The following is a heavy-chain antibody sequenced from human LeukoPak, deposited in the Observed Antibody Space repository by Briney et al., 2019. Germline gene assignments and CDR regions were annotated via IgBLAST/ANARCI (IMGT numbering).Heavy chain of an antibody. V-gene: IGHV1-8*01. CDR3: ARTPQPEADYFDY. Sequence: VASVKVSCKASGYTFTSYDINWVRQATGQGLEWMGWMNPNSGNTGYAQKFQGRVTMTRNTSISTAYMELSSLRSEDTAVYYCARTPQPEADYFDYWGQGTLVTVSS. D-gene: IGHD1-14*01. CDR2: MNPNSGNT. J-gene: IGHJ4*02. CDR1: GYTFTSYD.